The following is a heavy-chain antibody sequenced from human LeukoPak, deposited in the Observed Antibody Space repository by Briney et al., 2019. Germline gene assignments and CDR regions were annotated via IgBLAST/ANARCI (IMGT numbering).Heavy chain of an antibody. D-gene: IGHD3-22*01. V-gene: IGHV3-21*01. Sequence: GGSLRLSCAASGFTFSSYSMNWVRQAPGKGLEWVSSISSSSSYIYYADSVKGRFTISRDNAKNSLYLQMNSLRAEDTAVYYYARDPSPPHYYDSKGRNYWGQGTLVTVSS. J-gene: IGHJ4*02. CDR2: ISSSSSYI. CDR1: GFTFSSYS. CDR3: ARDPSPPHYYDSKGRNY.